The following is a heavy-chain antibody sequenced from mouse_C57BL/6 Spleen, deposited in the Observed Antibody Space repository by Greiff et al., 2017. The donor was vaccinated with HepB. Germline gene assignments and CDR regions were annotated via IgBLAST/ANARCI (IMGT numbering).Heavy chain of an antibody. Sequence: QVQLQQPGAELVKPGASVKLSCKASGYTFTSYWMHWVKQRPGQGLEWIGMIHPNSGSTNYNEKFKSKATLTVDKSSSTAYMQLSSLTSEDAAVYYCARTPLYDYDRRYWYFDVWGTGTTVTVSS. J-gene: IGHJ1*03. CDR2: IHPNSGST. D-gene: IGHD2-4*01. CDR1: GYTFTSYW. V-gene: IGHV1-64*01. CDR3: ARTPLYDYDRRYWYFDV.